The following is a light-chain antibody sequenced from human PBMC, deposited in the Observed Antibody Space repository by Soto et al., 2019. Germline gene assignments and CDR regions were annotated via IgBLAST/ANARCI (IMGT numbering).Light chain of an antibody. J-gene: IGKJ5*01. CDR3: QQYGDSPIT. CDR2: DAY. CDR1: QSVSRY. V-gene: IGKV3-11*01. Sequence: EIVLTQCPETLSLSPGESSTRSSMASQSVSRYLAWYQQKPGQTPRLLIYDAYNRAAGIPARFSGSGSGTDFTLTISRLEPEDFAVYDCQQYGDSPITVGQGTRLEIK.